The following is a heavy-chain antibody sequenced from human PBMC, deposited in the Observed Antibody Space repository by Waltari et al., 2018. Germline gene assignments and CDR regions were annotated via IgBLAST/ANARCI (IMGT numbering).Heavy chain of an antibody. CDR1: GGFVSTSNHY. J-gene: IGHJ3*01. V-gene: IGHV4-39*01. CDR3: VRHRNYGGFLGSFDV. CDR2: IYANGHT. D-gene: IGHD4-17*01. Sequence: QLQLLESGPRLVTPSETLALTCTASGGFVSTSNHYWGWVRQPPGKGLEWIGSIYANGHTYDNPSLKSRLSMSVETSKNQFFLRLSSVTAADTAVYFCVRHRNYGGFLGSFDVWGQGTIVSVSS.